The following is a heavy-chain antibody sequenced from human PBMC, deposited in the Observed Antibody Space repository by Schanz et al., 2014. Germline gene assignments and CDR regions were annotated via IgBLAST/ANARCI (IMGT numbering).Heavy chain of an antibody. Sequence: EVRLVESGGGLVQPGGSLRLSCVASGFNFYTPAMTWVRQAPGKGLEWVSVISPRGEVSKYSDSVKGRFIVSRDNSRATLCLQMDSLRAADTAFYYCAKWEDIVPEPEPMRGWFDSWGQGILVTVSS. CDR2: ISPRGEVS. CDR3: AKWEDIVPEPEPMRGWFDS. J-gene: IGHJ5*01. CDR1: GFNFYTPA. V-gene: IGHV3-23*04. D-gene: IGHD2-8*01.